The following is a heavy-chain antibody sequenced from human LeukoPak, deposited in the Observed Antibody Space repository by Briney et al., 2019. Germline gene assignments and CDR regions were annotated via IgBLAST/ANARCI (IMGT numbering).Heavy chain of an antibody. D-gene: IGHD2-15*01. CDR1: DGSISSSYYY. V-gene: IGHV4-39*01. Sequence: ASETLSLTCTVSDGSISSSYYYWGWIRQPPGKGLGWIGSMYSSGSTYYNPSLKSRVTISVDTSKNQFSLKLTSVTAADTAVYYCARLVGYYYYMDVWGKGTTVTVSS. CDR2: MYSSGST. CDR3: ARLVGYYYYMDV. J-gene: IGHJ6*03.